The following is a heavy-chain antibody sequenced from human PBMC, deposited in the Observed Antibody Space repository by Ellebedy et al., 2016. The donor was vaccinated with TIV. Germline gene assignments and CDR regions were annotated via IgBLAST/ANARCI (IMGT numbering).Heavy chain of an antibody. D-gene: IGHD2-2*01. CDR3: ARQDIVVGQDY. Sequence: SETLSLXCTVSGGSISSYYWSWIRQPPGKGLEWIGYIYYSGSTYYNPSLKSRVTISVDTSKNQFSLKLSSVTAADTAVYYCARQDIVVGQDYWGQGTLVTVSS. V-gene: IGHV4-59*04. CDR1: GGSISSYY. J-gene: IGHJ4*02. CDR2: IYYSGST.